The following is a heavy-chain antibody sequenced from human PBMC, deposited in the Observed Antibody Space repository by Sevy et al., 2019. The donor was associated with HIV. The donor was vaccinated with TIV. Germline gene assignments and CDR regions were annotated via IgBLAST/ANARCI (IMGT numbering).Heavy chain of an antibody. V-gene: IGHV3-33*01. J-gene: IGHJ4*02. CDR1: GFSLSGYG. CDR3: ARESRAVAGIGYYFKY. D-gene: IGHD6-19*01. CDR2: IWYDGSNK. Sequence: GGSLRLSCAASGFSLSGYGMHWVRQAPGKGLEWVAVIWYDGSNKEYADSVKGRFTMSRDNSKNTLYLQMNSLRAEDTAVYYCARESRAVAGIGYYFKYWGQGALVTVSS.